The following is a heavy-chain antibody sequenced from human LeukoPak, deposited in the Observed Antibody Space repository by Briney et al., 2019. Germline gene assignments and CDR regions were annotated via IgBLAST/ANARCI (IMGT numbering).Heavy chain of an antibody. D-gene: IGHD5-12*01. J-gene: IGHJ4*02. V-gene: IGHV3-30*01. Sequence: GRSLRLSCAASGFTFSSYAMHWVRQAPGKGLEWVAVISYDGSNKYYADSVKGRFTISRDNSKNTLYLQMNSLRAEDTAVYYYARDDTNIVATGDPDYWGQGTLVTVSS. CDR3: ARDDTNIVATGDPDY. CDR2: ISYDGSNK. CDR1: GFTFSSYA.